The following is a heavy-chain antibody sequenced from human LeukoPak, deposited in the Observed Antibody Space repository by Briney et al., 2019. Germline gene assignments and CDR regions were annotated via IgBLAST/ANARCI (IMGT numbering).Heavy chain of an antibody. J-gene: IGHJ4*02. CDR1: GFTFSSYS. V-gene: IGHV3-21*04. CDR2: ISSSSSYI. Sequence: GGSLRLSCAASGFTFSSYSMNWVRQAPGKGLEWVSSISSSSSYIYYADSVKGRFTISRDNAKNSLYLQMNSLRAEDTAMYYCAKVSIWPKYSLDFGGQGTLVPVSS. D-gene: IGHD3-3*02. CDR3: AKVSIWPKYSLDF.